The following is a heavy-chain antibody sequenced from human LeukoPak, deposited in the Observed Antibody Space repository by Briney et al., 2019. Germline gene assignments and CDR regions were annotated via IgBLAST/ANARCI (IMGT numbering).Heavy chain of an antibody. CDR3: ARQVRTTEYFDY. D-gene: IGHD1-7*01. J-gene: IGHJ4*02. CDR2: IIPIFGTA. Sequence: ASVKVSCKAFGGTFSSYGISWVRQAPGQGLEWMGRIIPIFGTAYYAQKFQGRVTITTDESTSTAYMELSSLRSDDTAVYYCARQVRTTEYFDYWGQGTLVTVSS. CDR1: GGTFSSYG. V-gene: IGHV1-69*05.